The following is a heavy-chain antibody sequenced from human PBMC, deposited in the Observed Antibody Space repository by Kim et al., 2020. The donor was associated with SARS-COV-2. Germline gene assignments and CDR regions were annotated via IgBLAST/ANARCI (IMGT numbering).Heavy chain of an antibody. CDR1: GDSVSSNSAA. Sequence: SQTLSLTCAISGDSVSSNSAAWNWIRQSPSRGLEWLGRTYYRSKWYNDYAVSVKSRITINPDTSKNQFSLQLNSVTPEDTAVYYCARTPLVLRYFDWLSYFDYWGQGTLVTVSS. CDR3: ARTPLVLRYFDWLSYFDY. V-gene: IGHV6-1*01. J-gene: IGHJ4*02. CDR2: TYYRSKWYN. D-gene: IGHD3-9*01.